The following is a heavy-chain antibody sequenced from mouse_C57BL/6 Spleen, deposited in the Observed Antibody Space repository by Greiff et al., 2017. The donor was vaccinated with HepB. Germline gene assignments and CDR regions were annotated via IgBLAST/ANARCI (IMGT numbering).Heavy chain of an antibody. V-gene: IGHV5-4*03. CDR1: GFTFSSYA. CDR3: ARVMVYDYDGFAY. J-gene: IGHJ3*01. Sequence: EVMLVESGGGLVKPGGSLKLSCAASGFTFSSYAMSWVRQTPEKRLEWVATISDGGSYTYYPDNVKGRFTISRDNAKNNLYLQMSHLKSEDTAMYYCARVMVYDYDGFAYWGQGTLVTVSA. CDR2: ISDGGSYT. D-gene: IGHD2-4*01.